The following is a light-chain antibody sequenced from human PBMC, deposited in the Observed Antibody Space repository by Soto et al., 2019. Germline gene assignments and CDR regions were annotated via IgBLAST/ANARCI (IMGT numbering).Light chain of an antibody. CDR1: QSISNH. CDR2: AAS. V-gene: IGKV1-39*01. J-gene: IGKJ1*01. Sequence: DIQITQSPCSLSSSVEDRVIITCRASQSISNHLNWYQQKPGKAPKLLIFAASSLQSGVPSRFSGSRSGPDFTLTISSLQPEDFATYYCQQSYSSPPTCGQGTKVDIK. CDR3: QQSYSSPPT.